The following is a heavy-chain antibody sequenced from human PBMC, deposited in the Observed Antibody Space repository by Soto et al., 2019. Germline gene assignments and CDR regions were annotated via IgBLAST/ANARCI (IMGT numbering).Heavy chain of an antibody. D-gene: IGHD2-2*01. CDR1: GGTFSSYA. V-gene: IGHV1-69*01. Sequence: QVQLVQSGAEVKKPGSSVKVSCKASGGTFSSYAISWVRQAPGQGLEWMGGIIPISETTNYAQKFQGRVTITADESNSTAYLELSSLRSEDAAVYYCARSQGSSTSLEIYYYYYYGMDVWGQGPTVTVSS. CDR2: IIPISETT. CDR3: ARSQGSSTSLEIYYYYYYGMDV. J-gene: IGHJ6*02.